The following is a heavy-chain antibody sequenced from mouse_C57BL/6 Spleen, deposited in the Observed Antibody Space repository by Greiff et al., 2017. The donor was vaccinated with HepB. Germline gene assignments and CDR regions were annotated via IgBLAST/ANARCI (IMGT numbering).Heavy chain of an antibody. J-gene: IGHJ3*01. Sequence: EVMLVESGGGLVKPGGSLKLSCAASGFTFSDYGMHWVRQAPEKGLEWVAYISSGSSTIYYADTVKGRFTISRDNAKNTLFLQMTSLSSEDTAMYNCARGGLNSRGWCAYWGQGTLVTVSA. CDR1: GFTFSDYG. CDR2: ISSGSSTI. CDR3: ARGGLNSRGWCAY. V-gene: IGHV5-17*01.